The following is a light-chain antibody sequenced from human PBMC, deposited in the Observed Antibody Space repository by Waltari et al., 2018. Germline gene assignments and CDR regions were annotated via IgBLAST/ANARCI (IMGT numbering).Light chain of an antibody. J-gene: IGLJ3*02. Sequence: QSALTQSPSASGSPGQSVTISCTGTSSDLGDYKYVSWYQQHPGKAPNVMIYEVSKRPAGVPDRFSGSKSGNTASLTVSGLQAEDEADYYCSSYAGSNNFWVFGGGTKLTVL. V-gene: IGLV2-8*01. CDR2: EVS. CDR3: SSYAGSNNFWV. CDR1: SSDLGDYKY.